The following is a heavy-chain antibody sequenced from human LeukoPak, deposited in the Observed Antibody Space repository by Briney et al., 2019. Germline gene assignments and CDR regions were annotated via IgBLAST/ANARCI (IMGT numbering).Heavy chain of an antibody. CDR2: ISGSGGTT. CDR1: GFTFSSFA. CDR3: AKDRLGALLYFDS. D-gene: IGHD1-26*01. V-gene: IGHV3-23*01. Sequence: GGSLRLSCAASGFTFSSFAMSWVRQAPGKGLEWVSAISGSGGTTYYADSVKGRFTISRDNSMNTLYLQMNSLRAEDTAVYSCAKDRLGALLYFDSWGQGTLVTVSS. J-gene: IGHJ4*02.